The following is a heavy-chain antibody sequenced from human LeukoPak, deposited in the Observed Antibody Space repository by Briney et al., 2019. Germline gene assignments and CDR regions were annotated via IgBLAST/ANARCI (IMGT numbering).Heavy chain of an antibody. J-gene: IGHJ4*02. Sequence: KSSETLSLTCTVSGGSISSSPYYWGWIRQPPGKGLEWIGNIYYSGSTYYNPSLKTRVTISVDTSKNQFSLKLTSVTAADTAVSYCARHASVDGNWPRPLDYWGQGSLVTVSS. V-gene: IGHV4-39*01. CDR1: GGSISSSPYY. CDR2: IYYSGST. CDR3: ARHASVDGNWPRPLDY. D-gene: IGHD6-19*01.